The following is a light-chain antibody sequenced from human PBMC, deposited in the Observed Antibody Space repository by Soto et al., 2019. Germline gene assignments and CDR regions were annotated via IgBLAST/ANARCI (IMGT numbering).Light chain of an antibody. CDR3: LLSYGGAWV. CDR1: SGAVTSGYY. CDR2: STT. J-gene: IGLJ3*02. Sequence: QTVVTQEPSLTVSPGGTVTLTCASSSGAVTSGYYPNWFQQKPGQAPRALIYSTTNKYTWTPARFSGSLVGGKAALTLSGAQPEDEPDYYCLLSYGGAWVFGGGTKLTVL. V-gene: IGLV7-43*01.